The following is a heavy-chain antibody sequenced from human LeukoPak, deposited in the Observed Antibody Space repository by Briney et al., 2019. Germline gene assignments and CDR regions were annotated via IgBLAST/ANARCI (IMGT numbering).Heavy chain of an antibody. CDR1: GGTFSSYA. CDR3: ARDPAQQQLVTYDY. CDR2: IIPIFGTA. J-gene: IGHJ4*02. V-gene: IGHV1-69*13. Sequence: SVKVSCKASGGTFSSYAISWVRQAPGQGLEWMGGIIPIFGTANYAQKFQGRVTITADESTSTAYMELSSLRSEDTAVYYCARDPAQQQLVTYDYWGQGTLVTVSS. D-gene: IGHD6-13*01.